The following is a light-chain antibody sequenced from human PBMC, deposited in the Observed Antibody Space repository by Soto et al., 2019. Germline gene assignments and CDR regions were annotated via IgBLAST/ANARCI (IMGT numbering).Light chain of an antibody. J-gene: IGKJ5*01. CDR2: DAS. CDR1: QSISSNY. CDR3: QQRSNL. Sequence: EIVLTQSPGTLSLSPGERATLSCRASQSISSNYVAWYQQKPGQAPRLLIYDASTRATGIPNRYSGSGSGTDFTLTISSLEPEDFAVYYCQQRSNLFGQGTRLEIK. V-gene: IGKV3D-20*02.